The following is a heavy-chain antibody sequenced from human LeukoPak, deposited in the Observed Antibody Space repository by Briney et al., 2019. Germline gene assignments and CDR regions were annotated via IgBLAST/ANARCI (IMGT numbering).Heavy chain of an antibody. Sequence: GGSLRLSCAASGLSFSNYAMSWVRQAPGKGLEWVSAISGSGGSTYYADSVKGRFTISRDNSKNTLYLQMNSLRAEDTAVYYCAKASPLYCSGGSCYSDYWGQGTLVTVSS. CDR1: GLSFSNYA. V-gene: IGHV3-23*01. J-gene: IGHJ4*02. CDR3: AKASPLYCSGGSCYSDY. D-gene: IGHD2-15*01. CDR2: ISGSGGST.